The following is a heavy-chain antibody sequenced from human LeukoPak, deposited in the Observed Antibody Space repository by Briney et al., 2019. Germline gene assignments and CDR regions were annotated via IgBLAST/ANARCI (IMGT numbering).Heavy chain of an antibody. V-gene: IGHV3-48*01. CDR2: ISGSSSSTI. Sequence: GGSLRLSCAASGFTFSSYSMNWVRQAPGKGLEWVSYISGSSSSTIYYADSVKGRFTISRDNAKNSLYLQMNSLRAEDTAVYYCARDSTGYYGSGSYFLSGWGQGTLVTVSS. CDR3: ARDSTGYYGSGSYFLSG. CDR1: GFTFSSYS. D-gene: IGHD3-10*01. J-gene: IGHJ4*02.